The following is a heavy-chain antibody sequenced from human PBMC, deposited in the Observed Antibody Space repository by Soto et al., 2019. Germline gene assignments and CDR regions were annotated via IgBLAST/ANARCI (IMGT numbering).Heavy chain of an antibody. D-gene: IGHD3-16*02. V-gene: IGHV1-18*04. CDR1: GYTFTSYG. Sequence: QVQLVQSGAEVKKPGASVKVSCKASGYTFTSYGISWVRQAPGQGLEWMGWISAYNGNTNYAQKLQGRVTMTTDTSTSTAYMELRSLRSDDTAVYYCARGVQYYDYVWGSYRYTDKGYYFDYWGQGTLVTVSS. J-gene: IGHJ4*02. CDR3: ARGVQYYDYVWGSYRYTDKGYYFDY. CDR2: ISAYNGNT.